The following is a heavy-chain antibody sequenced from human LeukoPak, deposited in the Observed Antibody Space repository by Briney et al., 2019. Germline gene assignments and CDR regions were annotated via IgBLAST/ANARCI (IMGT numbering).Heavy chain of an antibody. CDR1: GDSVSRTSAA. D-gene: IGHD6-19*01. CDR3: AGGSGSFHY. Sequence: QTLSLTCDLSGDSVSRTSAAWNWTRQYPSSGIEWLGRKYYRSKWYREYAVSVRGRLTINPDTSKHQFSLQLNSVTPEATAMYYCAGGSGSFHYWGQGTLVTVSS. V-gene: IGHV6-1*01. CDR2: KYYRSKWYR. J-gene: IGHJ4*02.